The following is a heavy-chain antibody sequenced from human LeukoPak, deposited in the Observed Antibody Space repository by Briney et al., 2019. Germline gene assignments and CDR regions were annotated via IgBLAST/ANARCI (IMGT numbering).Heavy chain of an antibody. CDR1: GGSISSVSNS. Sequence: TLSLTCTVSGGSISSVSNSWGWIRQPPGKALEWLALIYWDDDKRYSPSLKSRLTITKDTSKNQVVLTMTNMDPVDTATYYCAHTLWFAEGDYWGQGTLVTVSS. V-gene: IGHV2-5*02. CDR2: IYWDDDK. J-gene: IGHJ4*02. D-gene: IGHD3-10*01. CDR3: AHTLWFAEGDY.